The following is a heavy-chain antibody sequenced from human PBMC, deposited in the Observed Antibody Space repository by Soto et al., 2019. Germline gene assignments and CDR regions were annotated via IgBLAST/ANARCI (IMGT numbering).Heavy chain of an antibody. CDR1: GYTFTGYY. Sequence: ASVKVSCKASGYTFTGYYMPCVRQAPGQGLEWMGWINPNSGGTNYAQKFQGRVTMTRDTSISTAYMELSRLRSYDKAVDSCTCDLPLWYWGQGTLVTVSS. D-gene: IGHD2-21*01. CDR2: INPNSGGT. V-gene: IGHV1-2*02. J-gene: IGHJ4*02. CDR3: TCDLPLWY.